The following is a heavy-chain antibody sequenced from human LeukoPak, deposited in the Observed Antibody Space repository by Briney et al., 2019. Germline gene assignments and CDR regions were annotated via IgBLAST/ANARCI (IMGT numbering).Heavy chain of an antibody. Sequence: GESLKISCKGSGYSFTSYWIGWVRQMPGKGLEWMGIIYPGDSDTRCSPSFQGQVTISADKSISTAYLQWSSLKASDTAMYYCARHCSGGSCYLGYGMDVWGQGTTVTVSS. CDR3: ARHCSGGSCYLGYGMDV. CDR2: IYPGDSDT. CDR1: GYSFTSYW. D-gene: IGHD2-15*01. J-gene: IGHJ6*02. V-gene: IGHV5-51*01.